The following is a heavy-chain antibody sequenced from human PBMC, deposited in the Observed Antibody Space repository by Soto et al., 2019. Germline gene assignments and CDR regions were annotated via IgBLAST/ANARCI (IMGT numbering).Heavy chain of an antibody. J-gene: IGHJ5*02. CDR3: ARGPFDGSPFDP. CDR1: GGSVSSGSYY. D-gene: IGHD3-9*01. V-gene: IGHV4-61*01. Sequence: SETLYLTCTVSGGSVSSGSYYWSWIRQPPGKGLEWIGYIYYSGSTNYNPSLKSRVTISVDTSKNQFSLKLSSVTAADTAVYYCARGPFDGSPFDPWGQGTLVTVFS. CDR2: IYYSGST.